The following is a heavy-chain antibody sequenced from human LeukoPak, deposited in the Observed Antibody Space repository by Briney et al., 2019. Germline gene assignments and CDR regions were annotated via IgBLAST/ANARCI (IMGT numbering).Heavy chain of an antibody. CDR2: ISENSDDT. Sequence: GGSLRLSCVASGFTFSASYMTWVRQPPGKGLEWLSYISENSDDTNYADSVKGRFTVSRDNAKNSLYLQMNSLRVEDTAVYYCARDPRTVRIWGQGILVIVSS. V-gene: IGHV3-11*06. D-gene: IGHD1-1*01. CDR3: ARDPRTVRI. CDR1: GFTFSASY. J-gene: IGHJ4*02.